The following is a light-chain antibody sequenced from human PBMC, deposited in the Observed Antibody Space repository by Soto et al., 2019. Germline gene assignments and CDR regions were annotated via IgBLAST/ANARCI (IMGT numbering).Light chain of an antibody. CDR1: QRINIY. CDR3: QQSFSTPT. V-gene: IGKV1-39*01. CDR2: SAS. J-gene: IGKJ5*01. Sequence: DIQMTQSPSSVSASVGDIVTITCRASQRINIYLNWYRQKPGKAPELLIYSASNLQSGVPSRFSGSGSGTDFTLTISSLQPEDFATYYCQQSFSTPTFGQGTRLEIK.